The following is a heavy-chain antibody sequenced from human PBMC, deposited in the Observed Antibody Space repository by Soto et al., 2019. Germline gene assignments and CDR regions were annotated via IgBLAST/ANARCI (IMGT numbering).Heavy chain of an antibody. Sequence: ASVKVSCKASGYTFTTFDFHWVRQATGQGLQWMGWMNPDSGNAGYAQRFQGRVTMTRNTSIGTAYMELSSLRSEDTAVYYCAIAPISAIDYWGQGAVVTVSS. D-gene: IGHD2-21*01. J-gene: IGHJ4*02. CDR2: MNPDSGNA. CDR3: AIAPISAIDY. CDR1: GYTFTTFD. V-gene: IGHV1-8*01.